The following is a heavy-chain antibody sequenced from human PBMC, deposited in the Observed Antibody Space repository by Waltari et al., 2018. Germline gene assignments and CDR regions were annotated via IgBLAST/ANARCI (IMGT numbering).Heavy chain of an antibody. CDR1: GYTFSDYY. CDR3: ARTTTLKSLDY. V-gene: IGHV1-69-2*01. Sequence: DVQLIQSGAEVKNPGATMKISCKASGYTFSDYYMHWVHQAPGKGLEWMGRVDPEDGETRYAEKFQGRVTITADTSTDTAYMELSSLRSEDTAVYYCARTTTLKSLDYWGQGTLVTVSS. J-gene: IGHJ4*02. CDR2: VDPEDGET. D-gene: IGHD4-17*01.